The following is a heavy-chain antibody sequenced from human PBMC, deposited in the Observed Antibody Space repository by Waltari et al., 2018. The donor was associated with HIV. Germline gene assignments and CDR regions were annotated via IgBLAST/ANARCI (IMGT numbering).Heavy chain of an antibody. CDR1: GFGFNLYA. CDR2: ISAYGRDT. J-gene: IGHJ4*02. CDR3: AKAADSVGWSEVYFDS. D-gene: IGHD6-19*01. V-gene: IGHV3-23*01. Sequence: EVQLLESGGDSVQPGGSLRFSCAASGFGFNLYAMVWVRQAPGGGLAGVSSISAYGRDTYYADSVKGRVTVSRDNSKDTVSLQMHSLEPGDTALYSCAKAADSVGWSEVYFDSWGLGTLVTVSS.